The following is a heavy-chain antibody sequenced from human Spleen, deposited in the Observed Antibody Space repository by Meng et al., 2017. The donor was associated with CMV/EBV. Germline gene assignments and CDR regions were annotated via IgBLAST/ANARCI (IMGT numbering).Heavy chain of an antibody. J-gene: IGHJ4*02. CDR2: IIPIFGTA. CDR1: GGTFRSYA. D-gene: IGHD3-3*01. Sequence: SVKVSCKASGGTFRSYAISWVRQAPGQGLEWMGGIIPIFGTANYAQKFQGRVTITPDESTGTAYMELSSLRSEDTAMYYCAGGPYYDFWSGYYLDYWGQGTLVTVSS. V-gene: IGHV1-69*13. CDR3: AGGPYYDFWSGYYLDY.